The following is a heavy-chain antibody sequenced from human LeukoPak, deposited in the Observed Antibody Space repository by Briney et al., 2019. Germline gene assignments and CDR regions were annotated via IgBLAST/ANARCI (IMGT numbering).Heavy chain of an antibody. CDR2: ISSSSSYI. V-gene: IGHV3-21*01. J-gene: IGHJ5*02. CDR1: GFTFSSYS. CDR3: ARSSSQNWFDP. D-gene: IGHD6-13*01. Sequence: GGSLRLSCAASGFTFSSYSMNWVRQAPGKGLEWVSSISSSSSYIYYADSVKGRFTISRDNAKNSLYLQMSSLRAEDTAVYYCARSSSQNWFDPWGQGTLVTVSS.